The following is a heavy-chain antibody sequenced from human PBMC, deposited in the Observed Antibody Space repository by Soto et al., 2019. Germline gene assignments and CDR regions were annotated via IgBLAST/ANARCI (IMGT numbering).Heavy chain of an antibody. V-gene: IGHV1-2*02. Sequence: GASVKVSCKASGYTFTGYYMHWVRQAPGQGLEWMGWINPNSGGTNYAQKFQGRVTMTRDTSISTAYMELSRLRSDDTAVYYCARIESIPYSSSWYYFDYWGQGTLVTVSS. CDR2: INPNSGGT. CDR1: GYTFTGYY. D-gene: IGHD6-13*01. CDR3: ARIESIPYSSSWYYFDY. J-gene: IGHJ4*02.